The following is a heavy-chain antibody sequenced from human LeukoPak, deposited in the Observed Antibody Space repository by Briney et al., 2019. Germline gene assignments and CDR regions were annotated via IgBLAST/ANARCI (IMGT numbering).Heavy chain of an antibody. D-gene: IGHD3-16*01. CDR3: ARSGGALDY. V-gene: IGHV3-11*03. Sequence: GGSLRLSCAASGFTFSDSYMSWIRQAPGKGLEWVSYISSSSTCTNYADSVKGRFTISRDNAKNSLYLQMNSLRAEDTAVYYCARSGGALDYWGQGTLVTVSS. CDR2: ISSSSTCT. J-gene: IGHJ4*02. CDR1: GFTFSDSY.